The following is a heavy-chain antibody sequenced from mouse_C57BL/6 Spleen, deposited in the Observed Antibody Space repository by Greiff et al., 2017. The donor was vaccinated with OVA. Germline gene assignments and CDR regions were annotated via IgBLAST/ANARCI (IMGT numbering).Heavy chain of an antibody. CDR1: GFTFSSYA. CDR3: AREDGSYYFDY. Sequence: EVQGVESGGGLVKPGGSLKLSCAASGFTFSSYAMSWARQTPEKRLVWVATISDGGSYTYYPDNVKGRFTISRDNAKNNLYLQMSHLKSEDTAMYSCAREDGSYYFDYWGQGTTLTVSS. CDR2: ISDGGSYT. J-gene: IGHJ2*01. D-gene: IGHD2-3*01. V-gene: IGHV5-4*01.